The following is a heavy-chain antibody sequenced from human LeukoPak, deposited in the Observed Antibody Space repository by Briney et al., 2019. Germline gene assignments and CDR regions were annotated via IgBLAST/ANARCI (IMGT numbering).Heavy chain of an antibody. V-gene: IGHV4-59*12. CDR3: ARGGATAPRGYYYYYGMDV. J-gene: IGHJ6*02. CDR2: IYYSGST. Sequence: PSETLSLTCTVSGGSISSYYWSWIRQPPGKGLEWIGYIYYSGSTNYNPSLKSRVTISVDTSKNQFSLKLSSVTAADTAVYYCARGGATAPRGYYYYYGMDVWGQGTTVTVSS. CDR1: GGSISSYY. D-gene: IGHD1-26*01.